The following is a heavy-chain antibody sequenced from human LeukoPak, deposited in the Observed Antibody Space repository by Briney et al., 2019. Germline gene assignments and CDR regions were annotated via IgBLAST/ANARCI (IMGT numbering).Heavy chain of an antibody. V-gene: IGHV1-18*01. D-gene: IGHD3-9*01. CDR1: AYTFTSYA. CDR3: ARDRQEYYDIVTGYYF. J-gene: IGHJ4*02. Sequence: ASGKVSCKASAYTFTSYAMHWVRQAPGQGPELMGWISAYNGNTNYAQKLQGRVTMTTDTSTSTAYMELRSLRSDDTAVYYCARDRQEYYDIVTGYYFWGQGTLVTVSS. CDR2: ISAYNGNT.